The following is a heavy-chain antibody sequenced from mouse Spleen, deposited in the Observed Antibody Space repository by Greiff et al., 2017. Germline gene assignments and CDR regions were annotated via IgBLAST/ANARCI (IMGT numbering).Heavy chain of an antibody. CDR2: ISSGGGNT. V-gene: IGHV5-9*04. Sequence: DVQLVESGGGLVKPGGSLKLSCAASGFTFSSYTMSWVRQTPAKRLEWVATISSGGGNTYYPDSVKGRFTISRDNARNTLYLQMSSLRSEDTAMYYCARHYYDGSYGFAYWGQGTLVTVSA. J-gene: IGHJ3*01. D-gene: IGHD1-1*01. CDR1: GFTFSSYT. CDR3: ARHYYDGSYGFAY.